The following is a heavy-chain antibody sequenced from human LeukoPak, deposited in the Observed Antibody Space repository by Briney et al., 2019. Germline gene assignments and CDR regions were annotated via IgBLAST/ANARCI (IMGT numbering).Heavy chain of an antibody. CDR3: ARSVEVATRIDY. V-gene: IGHV3-9*03. CDR1: GFTFDGYA. CDR2: ISWNSGSI. J-gene: IGHJ4*02. D-gene: IGHD5-24*01. Sequence: GRSLRLSCAASGFTFDGYAMQWVRQAPGKGLEWVSGISWNSGSIGYADSVKGRFTISRDNAKNSLYLQMNSLRAEDMALYYCARSVEVATRIDYWGQGTLVTVSS.